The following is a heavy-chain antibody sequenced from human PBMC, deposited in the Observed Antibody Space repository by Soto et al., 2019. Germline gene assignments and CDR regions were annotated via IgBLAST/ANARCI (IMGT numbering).Heavy chain of an antibody. CDR1: GFTFSSYA. CDR2: ISGSGGST. D-gene: IGHD6-13*01. J-gene: IGHJ5*02. Sequence: GGSLRLSCAASGFTFSSYAMSWVRQAPGKGLEWVSAISGSGGSTYYADSVKGRFTMSRDNSKNTLYLQMNSLRAEDTAVYYCANQGWQLVSPWFDPWGQGTLVTVSS. V-gene: IGHV3-23*01. CDR3: ANQGWQLVSPWFDP.